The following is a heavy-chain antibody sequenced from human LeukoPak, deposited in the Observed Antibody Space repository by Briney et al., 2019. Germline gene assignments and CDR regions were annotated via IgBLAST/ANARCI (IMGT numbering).Heavy chain of an antibody. V-gene: IGHV3-48*02. CDR1: GFTFGSYT. CDR3: AAAGDY. D-gene: IGHD3-10*01. J-gene: IGHJ4*02. CDR2: ISSTSTT. Sequence: GGSLRLSCAVSGFTFGSYTMNSVRQAPGKGLEWVSHISSTSTTYYADSVKGRFTTSRDNAKNLLYLQMNSLRDEDTAVYYCAAAGDYWGQGTLVTVSS.